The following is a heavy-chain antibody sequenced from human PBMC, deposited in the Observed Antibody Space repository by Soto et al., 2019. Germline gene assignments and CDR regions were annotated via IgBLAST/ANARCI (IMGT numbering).Heavy chain of an antibody. Sequence: QVQLVQSGAEVKKPGSSVKVSCKASGGTFSSYAISWVRQAPGQGVEWMGGIIPTFGTANYAQKFQGRVKITADESTSTGYMELSSLRSEDTAVYYCARAVHDYGDYCLNYWGQGALVTVSS. CDR2: IIPTFGTA. CDR1: GGTFSSYA. V-gene: IGHV1-69*01. CDR3: ARAVHDYGDYCLNY. D-gene: IGHD4-17*01. J-gene: IGHJ4*02.